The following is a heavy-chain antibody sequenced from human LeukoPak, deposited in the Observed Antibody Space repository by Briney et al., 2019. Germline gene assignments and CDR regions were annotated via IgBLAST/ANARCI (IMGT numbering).Heavy chain of an antibody. CDR3: AKCDLYGDYVILN. CDR2: IWYDGSHQ. V-gene: IGHV3-33*06. J-gene: IGHJ4*02. D-gene: IGHD4-17*01. Sequence: GGSLRLSCAASGFTFNSYGMHWVRQAPGKGLEWVAVIWYDGSHQYYADSVKGRFTISRDNSKNTLYLQMNSLRGKDTAVYYCAKCDLYGDYVILNWGQGTLVTVSS. CDR1: GFTFNSYG.